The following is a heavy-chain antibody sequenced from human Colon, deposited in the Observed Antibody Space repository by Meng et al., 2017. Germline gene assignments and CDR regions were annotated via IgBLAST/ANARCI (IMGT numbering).Heavy chain of an antibody. Sequence: VQLVKSGAEVKKPVASVKVSCTASGYTFTGYYVHWVRQAPGQGLECMGWINPNSGVTNYAQKFQDRVTMTRDTSITTAYMELSNLRSDDTAVYYCFVWFGESSTSFDHWGQGSLVTVSS. V-gene: IGHV1-2*02. CDR3: FVWFGESSTSFDH. CDR2: INPNSGVT. CDR1: GYTFTGYY. D-gene: IGHD3-10*01. J-gene: IGHJ4*02.